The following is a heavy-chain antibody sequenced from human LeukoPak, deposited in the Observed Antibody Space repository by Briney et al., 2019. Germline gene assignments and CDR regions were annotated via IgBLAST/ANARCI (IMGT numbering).Heavy chain of an antibody. J-gene: IGHJ4*02. Sequence: ASVKVSCKASGYTFTGYYMYWVRQAPGQGPEWMGWIIPNSGGTKYAQKFQGRVNMTRDTSISTAYMELSRLTSDDTAVYYCARAQGWERPLDYWGQGTLVTVS. D-gene: IGHD1-1*01. CDR3: ARAQGWERPLDY. V-gene: IGHV1-2*02. CDR1: GYTFTGYY. CDR2: IIPNSGGT.